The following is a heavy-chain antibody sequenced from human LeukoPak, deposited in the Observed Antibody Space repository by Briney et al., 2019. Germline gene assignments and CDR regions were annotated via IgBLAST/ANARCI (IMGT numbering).Heavy chain of an antibody. J-gene: IGHJ2*01. CDR2: IYSSGST. V-gene: IGHV4-4*07. D-gene: IGHD2-2*01. Sequence: SETLSLTCSVSGGSISSYYWSWIRQPAGKGLEWIGRIYSSGSTNYNPSLKSRVTMSVDTSKNQFSLKLSSVTAADTAVYYCARGQYHLLYWYFDLWGRGTLVTVSS. CDR1: GGSISSYY. CDR3: ARGQYHLLYWYFDL.